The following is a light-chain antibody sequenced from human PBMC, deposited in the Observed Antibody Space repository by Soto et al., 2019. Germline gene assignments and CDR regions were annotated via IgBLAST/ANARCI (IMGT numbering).Light chain of an antibody. CDR1: QSVSSN. CDR2: GAS. V-gene: IGKV3-15*01. Sequence: EIVMTQSPATLSVSQGERATLSCMASQSVSSNLAWYQQKPGQAPRLLIYGASTRATGIPARFSGSGSGTEFTLTISSLKHEDFAVYYCQQYNNWTRTFGQGTKVDIK. CDR3: QQYNNWTRT. J-gene: IGKJ1*01.